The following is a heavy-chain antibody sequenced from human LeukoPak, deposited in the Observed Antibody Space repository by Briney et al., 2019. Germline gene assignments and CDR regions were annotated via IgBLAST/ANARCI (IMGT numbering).Heavy chain of an antibody. V-gene: IGHV3-23*01. D-gene: IGHD1-14*01. J-gene: IGHJ4*02. CDR3: AKGTGPQAGLPFDY. CDR2: ISGSGGST. CDR1: GFTFSSYA. Sequence: GGSLRLSCAASGFTFSSYAMGWVRQAPGKGLEWVPAISGSGGSTYYADSVKGRFTISRDNSKNTLYLQMNSLRAEDTAVYYCAKGTGPQAGLPFDYWGQGTLVTVSS.